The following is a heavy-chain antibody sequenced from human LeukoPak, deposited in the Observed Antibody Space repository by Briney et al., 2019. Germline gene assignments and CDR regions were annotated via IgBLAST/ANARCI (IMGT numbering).Heavy chain of an antibody. V-gene: IGHV4-30-2*01. J-gene: IGHJ4*02. CDR2: IYHSGST. D-gene: IGHD3-22*01. CDR1: GGSISSGGYS. CDR3: ARFGYYDSSSYSFDY. Sequence: SQTLSLTCAVSGGSISSGGYSWSWIRQPPGKGLEWIGYIYHSGSTYYNPSLKSRVTILVDRSKNQFSLKLSSVAAADTAVYYCARFGYYDSSSYSFDYWGQGTLVSVSS.